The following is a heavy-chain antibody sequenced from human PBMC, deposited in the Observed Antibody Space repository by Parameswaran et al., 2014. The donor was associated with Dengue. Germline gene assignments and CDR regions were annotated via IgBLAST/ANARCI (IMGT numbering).Heavy chain of an antibody. CDR2: INHSGST. D-gene: IGHD3-10*01. V-gene: IGHV4-34*01. CDR3: ARGSRGSGSYGKTDY. Sequence: SETLSLTCAVYGGSFSGYYWSWIRQPPGKGLEWIGEINHSGSTNYNPSLKSRVTISVDTSKNQFSLKLSSVTAADTAVYYCARGSRGSGSYGKTDYWGQGTLVTVSS. CDR1: GGSFSGYY. J-gene: IGHJ4*02.